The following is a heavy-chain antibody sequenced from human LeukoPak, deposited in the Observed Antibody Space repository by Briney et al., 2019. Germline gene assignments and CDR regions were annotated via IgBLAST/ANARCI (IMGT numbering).Heavy chain of an antibody. CDR1: GGSISSYY. D-gene: IGHD6-13*01. CDR3: ARQLKHSSSWYYFDY. J-gene: IGHJ4*02. Sequence: SETLSLTCTVSGGSISSYYWSWMRQPAGQGLEWIGRIYNSGSTDYNPSLKSRVTISVDTSKNQFSLKLSSVTAADTAVYYCARQLKHSSSWYYFDYWGQGTLVTVSS. V-gene: IGHV4-4*07. CDR2: IYNSGST.